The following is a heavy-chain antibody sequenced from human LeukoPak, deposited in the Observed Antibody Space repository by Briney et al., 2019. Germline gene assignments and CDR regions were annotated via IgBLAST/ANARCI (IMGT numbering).Heavy chain of an antibody. D-gene: IGHD6-19*01. CDR3: ATISVADPDY. CDR1: GFPFSSFT. Sequence: KTGGSLRLSCAASGFPFSSFTMNWVRQAPGKGLEWVSLISSTSVNIHYADSVKGRFTISRDNAENSLYLQMNSLTAEDTAVYYCATISVADPDYWGQGTLVTVSS. CDR2: ISSTSVNI. V-gene: IGHV3-21*01. J-gene: IGHJ4*02.